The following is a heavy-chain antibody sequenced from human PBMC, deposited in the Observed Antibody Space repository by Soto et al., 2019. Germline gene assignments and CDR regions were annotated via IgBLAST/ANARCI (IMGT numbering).Heavy chain of an antibody. CDR3: ARRDSSSWFLDY. D-gene: IGHD6-13*01. J-gene: IGHJ4*02. V-gene: IGHV4-59*08. Sequence: QVQLQESGPGLVKPSETLSLTCTVSGGSISNYYWSWIRQPPGKGLEWIGYIYYSGTTKYNPSPKSRVTISLDTSKNQFSLKLNSVTAADTAMYYCARRDSSSWFLDYWGQGTLVTVSS. CDR1: GGSISNYY. CDR2: IYYSGTT.